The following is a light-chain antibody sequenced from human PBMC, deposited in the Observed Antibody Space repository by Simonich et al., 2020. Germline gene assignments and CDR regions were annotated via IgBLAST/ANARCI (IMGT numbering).Light chain of an antibody. CDR3: QQYYSTPYT. Sequence: DIVMTQSPDSLAVSLGERATINCKSSLSVLYSSNNKNYLAWYQQKPGQPPKLLIYWASTRESGVPDRFSGSGSGTDFTLTISSLQAEDEAVYYCQQYYSTPYTFGQGTKLEIK. J-gene: IGKJ2*01. V-gene: IGKV4-1*01. CDR1: LSVLYSSNNKNY. CDR2: WAS.